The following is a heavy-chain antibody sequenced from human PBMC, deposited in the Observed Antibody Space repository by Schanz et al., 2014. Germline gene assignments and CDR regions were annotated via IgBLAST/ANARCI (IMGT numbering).Heavy chain of an antibody. D-gene: IGHD2-2*01. J-gene: IGHJ5*02. CDR2: IYTNGST. Sequence: QVQLQESGPGLVKPSETLSLTCTVSGGSISSFYWSWIRQPAGKGLEWIGRIYTNGSTKYNPSLRIRATSSVDTSKTQFSHKLSSVTAADTAVYYCARGGYCSRTSCYFKGGWFDPWGQGTLVTVSS. V-gene: IGHV4-4*07. CDR3: ARGGYCSRTSCYFKGGWFDP. CDR1: GGSISSFY.